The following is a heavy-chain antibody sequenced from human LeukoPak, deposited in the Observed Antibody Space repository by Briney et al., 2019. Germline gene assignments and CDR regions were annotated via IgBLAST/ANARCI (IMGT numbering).Heavy chain of an antibody. Sequence: GGSLRLSCEASGFTFSNYWMSWVRQAPGKGLEWVANIDYQGREKWVVDSAKGRFTISRDNTKNLLYLQMYSLRAEDTAVYYCARSSSPGSVDYWGQGTLVTVSS. CDR1: GFTFSNYW. D-gene: IGHD6-25*01. CDR3: ARSSSPGSVDY. V-gene: IGHV3-7*01. CDR2: IDYQGREK. J-gene: IGHJ4*02.